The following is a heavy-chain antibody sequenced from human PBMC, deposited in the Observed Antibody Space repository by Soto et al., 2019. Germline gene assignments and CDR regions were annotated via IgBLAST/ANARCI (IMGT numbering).Heavy chain of an antibody. CDR1: GGSISSGDYY. J-gene: IGHJ4*02. D-gene: IGHD3-10*01. CDR3: ARVRVRGVISLDSFDY. Sequence: QVQLQESGPGLVKPSQTLSLTCTVSGGSISSGDYYWSWIRQPPGKGLDWIGYIYYSGSTYYNQSLESRVTISVDTSKNQFSLKLSSVTAADTAVYYCARVRVRGVISLDSFDYWGQGTLVTVSS. V-gene: IGHV4-30-4*01. CDR2: IYYSGST.